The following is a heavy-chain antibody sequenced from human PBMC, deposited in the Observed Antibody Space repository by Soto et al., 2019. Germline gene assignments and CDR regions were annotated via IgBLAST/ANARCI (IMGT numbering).Heavy chain of an antibody. CDR3: ARGADYYDSSGYRHAFDI. Sequence: GSLRLSCAASGFTFSSYWMHWVRQAPGKGLEWVSRINSDGSSTSYADSVKGRFTISRDNAKNTLYLQMNSLRAEDTAVYYCARGADYYDSSGYRHAFDIWGQGTMVTVSS. CDR2: INSDGSST. V-gene: IGHV3-74*01. D-gene: IGHD3-22*01. CDR1: GFTFSSYW. J-gene: IGHJ3*02.